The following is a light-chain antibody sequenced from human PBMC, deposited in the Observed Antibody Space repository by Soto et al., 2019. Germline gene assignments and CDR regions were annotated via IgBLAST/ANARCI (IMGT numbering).Light chain of an antibody. V-gene: IGLV2-14*01. Sequence: QSVLTQPASVSGSPGQSITISCTGTSSDIGGYNYVSWYQQHPGKVPKLMIYEVGKRPSGVSNRFSGSKSGNTASLIISGLQAEDEADYYCTSYTSSSRVFGGGTKVTVL. CDR2: EVG. CDR1: SSDIGGYNY. CDR3: TSYTSSSRV. J-gene: IGLJ3*02.